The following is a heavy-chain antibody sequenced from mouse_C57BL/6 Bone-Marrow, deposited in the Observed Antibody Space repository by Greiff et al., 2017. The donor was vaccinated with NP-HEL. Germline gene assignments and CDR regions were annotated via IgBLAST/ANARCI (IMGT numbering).Heavy chain of an antibody. CDR3: ATPYYYGSEDWYFDV. D-gene: IGHD1-1*01. CDR2: INPDSSTI. Sequence: EADGVDFSRYWMSWVRRAPGKGLEWIGEINPDSSTINYAPSLKDKFIISRDNAKNTLYLQMSKVRSEDTALYYCATPYYYGSEDWYFDVWGTGTTVTVSS. J-gene: IGHJ1*03. CDR1: GVDFSRYW. V-gene: IGHV4-1*01.